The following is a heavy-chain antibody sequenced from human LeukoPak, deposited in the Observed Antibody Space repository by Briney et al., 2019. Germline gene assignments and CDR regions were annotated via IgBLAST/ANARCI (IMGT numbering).Heavy chain of an antibody. CDR2: ISGSGDST. CDR1: GFTFSSSA. Sequence: GGSLRLSCAASGFTFSSSAMSWVRQAPGKGLEWVSAISGSGDSTYYADSVQGRFTISRDNSKDTLYLQMNSLRAEDTAVYYCAKDRGPRYYYDSSGYFDYWGQGTLVTVSS. V-gene: IGHV3-23*01. J-gene: IGHJ4*02. CDR3: AKDRGPRYYYDSSGYFDY. D-gene: IGHD3-22*01.